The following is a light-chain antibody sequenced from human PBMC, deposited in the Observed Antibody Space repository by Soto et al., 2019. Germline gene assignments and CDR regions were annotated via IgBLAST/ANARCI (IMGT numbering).Light chain of an antibody. Sequence: QSVQTQPPSVSGAPGQTDTNSCTGSSSNIGAGYDVHWYQQLPGTAPKLLIYGNSNRPSGVPDRFSGSKSGTSASLAITGLQAEDEADYYCQSYDSSLSGSYVFGTGTKVTVL. J-gene: IGLJ1*01. CDR3: QSYDSSLSGSYV. CDR1: SSNIGAGYD. V-gene: IGLV1-40*01. CDR2: GNS.